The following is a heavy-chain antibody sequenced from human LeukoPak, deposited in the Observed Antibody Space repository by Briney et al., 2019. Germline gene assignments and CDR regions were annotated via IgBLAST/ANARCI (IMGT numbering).Heavy chain of an antibody. CDR3: ATHQAGQRWLHDIGPY. Sequence: GGSLRLSCAASGFTFSSYSMNWVRQAPGKGLEWVSSINSGSSHIYYADSVKGRFTISRDNAKNSLYLQMNSLRVKDTAVYYCATHQAGQRWLHDIGPYWGQGTLVTVSS. J-gene: IGHJ4*02. D-gene: IGHD5-24*01. V-gene: IGHV3-21*01. CDR1: GFTFSSYS. CDR2: INSGSSHI.